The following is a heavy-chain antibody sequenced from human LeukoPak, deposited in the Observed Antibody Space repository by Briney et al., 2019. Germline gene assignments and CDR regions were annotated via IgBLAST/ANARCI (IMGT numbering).Heavy chain of an antibody. CDR2: IGTVGDT. V-gene: IGHV3-13*01. D-gene: IGHD2-2*01. Sequence: QPGGSLRLSCAASGFSFRNYDMPWVRQPTGKGLEWVSAIGTVGDTFYPDSVKGRFTISRDNAKNFLYLQMNSLRAGDTAVYYCTRSTYCNSTSCYPGAFDIWGQGTMVTVSA. CDR3: TRSTYCNSTSCYPGAFDI. CDR1: GFSFRNYD. J-gene: IGHJ3*02.